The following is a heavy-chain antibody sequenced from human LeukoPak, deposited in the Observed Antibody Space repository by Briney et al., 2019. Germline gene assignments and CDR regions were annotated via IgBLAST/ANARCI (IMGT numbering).Heavy chain of an antibody. CDR3: AKPTVGATYSFDY. D-gene: IGHD1-26*01. CDR2: ISYDGSNK. Sequence: GRSLRLSCAASGFTFSSYGMHWVRQAPGKGLEWVAVISYDGSNKYYADSVKGRFTISRDNSKNTLYLQMNSLRAEDTAVYYCAKPTVGATYSFDYWGQGTLVTVSS. J-gene: IGHJ4*02. CDR1: GFTFSSYG. V-gene: IGHV3-30*18.